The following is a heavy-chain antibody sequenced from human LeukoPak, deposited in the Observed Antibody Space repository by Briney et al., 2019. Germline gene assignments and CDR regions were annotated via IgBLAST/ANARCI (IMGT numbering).Heavy chain of an antibody. D-gene: IGHD3-10*01. V-gene: IGHV1-2*02. J-gene: IGHJ4*02. CDR2: INPNSGGT. CDR3: ARGYGSGSPRGSY. CDR1: GYTFTGYY. Sequence: GASVKVSCKASGYTFTGYYMHWVRQAPGQGLEWMGWINPNSGGTNYAQKFQGRVAMTRDTSISTAYMELSRLRSDDTAVYYCARGYGSGSPRGSYWGQGTLVTVPS.